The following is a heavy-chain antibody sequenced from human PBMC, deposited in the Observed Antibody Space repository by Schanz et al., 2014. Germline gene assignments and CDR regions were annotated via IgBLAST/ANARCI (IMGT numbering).Heavy chain of an antibody. J-gene: IGHJ4*02. CDR1: GFTFSSYS. CDR2: IRYDGSSK. Sequence: QVQLVESGGGVVQPGGSLRLSCAASGFTFSSYSMHWVRQAPGKGLSCVAFIRYDGSSKYYADSVRGRFTISRDDSKNTLYLQMNSLRPEDTAVYYCAKEDRTHSSDYVYWGQGTLVTVSS. CDR3: AKEDRTHSSDYVY. D-gene: IGHD3-22*01. V-gene: IGHV3-30*02.